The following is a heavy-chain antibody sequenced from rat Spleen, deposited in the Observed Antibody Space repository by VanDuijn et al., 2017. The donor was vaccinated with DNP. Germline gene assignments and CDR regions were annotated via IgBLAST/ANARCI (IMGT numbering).Heavy chain of an antibody. J-gene: IGHJ2*01. CDR2: ISSNGDDT. CDR3: ARDFRGSDY. D-gene: IGHD4-4*01. Sequence: EVQLVESGGDLVQPGKSLKVSCVASGFTFNNFWMTWIRQVPGKGLEWVASISSNGDDTYYPASVKGRFTISRDNAKNILYLQLNSLRSEDTATYYCARDFRGSDYWGQGVMVTVSS. CDR1: GFTFNNFW. V-gene: IGHV5-31*01.